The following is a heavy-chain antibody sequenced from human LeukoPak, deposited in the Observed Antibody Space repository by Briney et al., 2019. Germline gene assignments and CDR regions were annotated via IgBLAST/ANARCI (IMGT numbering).Heavy chain of an antibody. D-gene: IGHD2-2*02. CDR2: INPYNGNT. V-gene: IGHV1-18*01. CDR1: GYTFTTYG. CDR3: ARELYGRFEY. J-gene: IGHJ4*02. Sequence: ASVKVSCKASGYTFTTYGISWVRQAPGQGLECMGWINPYNGNTNYAQKLQGRVTMTTDTSTSTAYMELRSLRSDDTAVYYCARELYGRFEYWGQGTLVTVSS.